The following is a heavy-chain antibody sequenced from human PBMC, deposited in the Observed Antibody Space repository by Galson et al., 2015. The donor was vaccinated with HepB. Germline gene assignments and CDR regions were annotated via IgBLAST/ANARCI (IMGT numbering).Heavy chain of an antibody. D-gene: IGHD3-9*01. CDR3: ARVPYYDILTGYLGYWYFDL. J-gene: IGHJ2*01. V-gene: IGHV3-66*02. CDR1: GFTVSSNY. Sequence: SLRLSCAASGFTVSSNYMSWVRQAPGKGLEWVSVIYSGGSTYYADSVKGRFTISRDNSKNTLYLQMNSLRAEDTAVYYCARVPYYDILTGYLGYWYFDLWGRGTLVTVSS. CDR2: IYSGGST.